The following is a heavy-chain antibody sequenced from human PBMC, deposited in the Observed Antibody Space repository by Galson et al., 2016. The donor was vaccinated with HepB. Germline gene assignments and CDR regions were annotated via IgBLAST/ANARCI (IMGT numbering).Heavy chain of an antibody. CDR1: GFTFTTYA. CDR3: ARLTITNLRSGYYGFANY. J-gene: IGHJ4*02. V-gene: IGHV3-23*01. CDR2: ISGGDATT. D-gene: IGHD5-12*01. Sequence: SLRLSCAASGFTFTTYAMTWVRQAPGKGLEWVSAISGGDATTYYADSVRGRFTVSRDNPKNTLYLQMNSLRAEDTAVYYCARLTITNLRSGYYGFANYWGQGTLVTVSS.